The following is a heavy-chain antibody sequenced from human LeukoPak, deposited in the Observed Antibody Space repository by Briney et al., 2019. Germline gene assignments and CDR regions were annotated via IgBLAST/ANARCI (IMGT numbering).Heavy chain of an antibody. CDR2: INPNSGGT. D-gene: IGHD3-3*01. V-gene: IGHV1-2*02. CDR1: GYTFTGYY. Sequence: ASVKVSCKASGYTFTGYYMHWVRQAPGQGLEWMRWINPNSGGTNYAQKFQGRVTMTRDTSISTAYMELSRLRSDDTAVYYCARDYDFWSGMPGATGHWGQGTLVTVSS. CDR3: ARDYDFWSGMPGATGH. J-gene: IGHJ4*02.